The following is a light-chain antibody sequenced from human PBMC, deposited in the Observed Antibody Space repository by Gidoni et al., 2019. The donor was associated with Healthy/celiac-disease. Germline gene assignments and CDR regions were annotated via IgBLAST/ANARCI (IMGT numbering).Light chain of an antibody. CDR3: AAWDDSLNGVV. Sequence: QSVLTQPPSASGPPGQRVTISCSGSSSNIGSNTVNWYQQLPGTAPKLLIYSNNQRPSGVPDRFSGSKSGTSASLAISGLQSEDEADYYCAAWDDSLNGVVFGGGTKLTAL. V-gene: IGLV1-44*01. CDR1: SSNIGSNT. J-gene: IGLJ2*01. CDR2: SNN.